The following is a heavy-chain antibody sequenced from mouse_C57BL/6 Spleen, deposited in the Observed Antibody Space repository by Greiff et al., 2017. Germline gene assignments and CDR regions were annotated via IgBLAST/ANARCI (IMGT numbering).Heavy chain of an antibody. CDR3: TIPNYYDAMDY. D-gene: IGHD1-1*01. V-gene: IGHV14-4*01. J-gene: IGHJ4*01. CDR2: IDPENGDT. CDR1: GFNIKDDY. Sequence: EVQLQQSGAELVRPGASVKLSCTASGFNIKDDYMHWVKQRPEQGLEWIGWIDPENGDTEYASKFQGKATITADTSSNTAYLQLSSLTSEDTAVYYCTIPNYYDAMDYWGQGTSVTVSS.